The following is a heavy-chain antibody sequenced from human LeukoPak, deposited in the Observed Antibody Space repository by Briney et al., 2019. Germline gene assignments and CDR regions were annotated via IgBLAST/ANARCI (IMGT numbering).Heavy chain of an antibody. CDR1: GFTYSSYS. Sequence: GGSLRLSCAASGFTYSSYSMNWVRQAPGKGLEWVSSISSSSSYIYYADSVKGRFTISRDNAKNSLYLQMNSLRAEDTAVYYCARVEADGDYAGLDYWGQGTLVTVSS. D-gene: IGHD4-17*01. CDR3: ARVEADGDYAGLDY. J-gene: IGHJ4*02. V-gene: IGHV3-21*01. CDR2: ISSSSSYI.